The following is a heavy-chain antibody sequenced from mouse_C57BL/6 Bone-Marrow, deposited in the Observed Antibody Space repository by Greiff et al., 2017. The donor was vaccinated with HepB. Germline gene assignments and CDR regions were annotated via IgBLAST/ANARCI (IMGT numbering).Heavy chain of an antibody. Sequence: VQLQQSGAELVRPGTSVKMSCKASGYTFTNYWIGWAKQRPGHGLEWIGDIYPGGGYTNYNEKFKGKATLTADKSSSTAYMQFSSLTSEDSAIYYCARGSTMITTLYYYAMDYWGQGTSVTVSS. CDR1: GYTFTNYW. D-gene: IGHD2-4*01. V-gene: IGHV1-63*01. CDR3: ARGSTMITTLYYYAMDY. J-gene: IGHJ4*01. CDR2: IYPGGGYT.